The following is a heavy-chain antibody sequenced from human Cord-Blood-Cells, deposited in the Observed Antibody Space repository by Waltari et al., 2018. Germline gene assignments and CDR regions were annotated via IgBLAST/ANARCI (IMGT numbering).Heavy chain of an antibody. V-gene: IGHV3-53*01. CDR1: GFTVSSNY. CDR3: ARGGYSSGWCLVY. J-gene: IGHJ4*02. CDR2: IYSGGST. D-gene: IGHD6-19*01. Sequence: EVQLVESGGGLIQPGGSLRLSCAASGFTVSSNYMSWVRQAPGKGRERVSVIYSGGSTYYADSVQGRFTISRDNSKNTLYLQMNSLRAEDTAVYYCARGGYSSGWCLVYWGQGTLVTVSS.